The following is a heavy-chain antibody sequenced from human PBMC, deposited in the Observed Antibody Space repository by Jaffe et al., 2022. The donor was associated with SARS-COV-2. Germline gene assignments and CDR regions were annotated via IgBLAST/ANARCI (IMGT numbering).Heavy chain of an antibody. Sequence: QVQLQESGPGLVKPSETLSLTCTVSGGSISSYYWSWIRQPPGKGLEWIGYIYYSGSTNYNPSLKSRVTISVDTSKNQFSLKLSSVTAADTAVYYCARYVGPGNFDYWGQGTLVTVSS. CDR3: ARYVGPGNFDY. CDR2: IYYSGST. V-gene: IGHV4-59*01. D-gene: IGHD3-10*02. CDR1: GGSISSYY. J-gene: IGHJ4*02.